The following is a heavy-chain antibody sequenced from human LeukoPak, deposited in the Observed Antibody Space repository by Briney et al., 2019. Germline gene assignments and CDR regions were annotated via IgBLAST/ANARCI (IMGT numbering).Heavy chain of an antibody. Sequence: GGSLRLSCAASGFTFSSYCMSWVRQAPGKGLEWVAKIKQDGSERFYVDSVKGRFTISRDNAKNSLYLQMNSLRAEDTAVYYCARIKGYSSPFDYWGQGTLVTVSS. CDR2: IKQDGSER. V-gene: IGHV3-7*01. J-gene: IGHJ4*02. D-gene: IGHD2-15*01. CDR3: ARIKGYSSPFDY. CDR1: GFTFSSYC.